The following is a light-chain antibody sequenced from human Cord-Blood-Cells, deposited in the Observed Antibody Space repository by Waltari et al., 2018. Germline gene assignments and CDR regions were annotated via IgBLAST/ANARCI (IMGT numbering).Light chain of an antibody. J-gene: IGKJ1*01. CDR3: QQSYSTPPGT. V-gene: IGKV1-39*01. Sequence: IQMTQSPSSLSASVGDRVTITCRASQSISSYLNWYQQKPGKAPKLLIYAASSLQSGVPSRFSGSGSGTDFTLTISSLQPEDFATYYCQQSYSTPPGTFGQGTKVEIE. CDR1: QSISSY. CDR2: AAS.